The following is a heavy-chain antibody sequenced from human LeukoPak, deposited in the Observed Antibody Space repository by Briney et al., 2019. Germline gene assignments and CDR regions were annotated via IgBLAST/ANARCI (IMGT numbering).Heavy chain of an antibody. D-gene: IGHD4-17*01. CDR1: GYTFTSYY. V-gene: IGHV1-46*01. CDR3: ARDYYGDYYFDY. Sequence: GASVKVSCKASGYTFTSYYMHWVRQAPGQGLEWMGIINPSGGSTSYAQKFQGRVTTTRDTSTSTVYMELSSLRSEDTAVYYCARDYYGDYYFDYWGQGTLVTVSS. CDR2: INPSGGST. J-gene: IGHJ4*02.